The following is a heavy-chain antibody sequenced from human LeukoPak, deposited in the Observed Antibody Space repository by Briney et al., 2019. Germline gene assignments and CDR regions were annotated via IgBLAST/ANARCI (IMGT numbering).Heavy chain of an antibody. CDR3: ARAGLWNGDYVGY. Sequence: GGSLRLSCAASGFTFSTYWMYWVRQAPGKGLVWVSRINSDGSHTTYADSVQGRFTISRDNAKNTLYLQMNSLRAEDTAVYYCARAGLWNGDYVGYWGQGTLVTVSS. CDR2: INSDGSHT. V-gene: IGHV3-74*01. D-gene: IGHD1-1*01. J-gene: IGHJ4*02. CDR1: GFTFSTYW.